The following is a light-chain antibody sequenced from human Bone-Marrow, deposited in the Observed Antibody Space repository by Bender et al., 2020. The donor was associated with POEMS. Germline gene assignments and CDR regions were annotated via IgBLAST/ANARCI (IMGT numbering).Light chain of an antibody. J-gene: IGLJ3*02. CDR2: RND. CDR1: GSNIGGYP. CDR3: VAWDASLNGWV. Sequence: QSVLTQPPSVSGTPGQRVTISCSGSGSNIGGYPVNWYQQLPGTAPRLLIQRNDQRPSGVPDRFSGSKSGTSATLGITGLQSDDEAIYFCVAWDASLNGWVFGGGTKLTVL. V-gene: IGLV1-44*01.